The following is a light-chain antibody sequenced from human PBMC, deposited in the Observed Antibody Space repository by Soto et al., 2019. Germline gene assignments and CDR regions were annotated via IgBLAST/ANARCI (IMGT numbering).Light chain of an antibody. CDR2: GSS. V-gene: IGKV3-15*01. Sequence: EIVMTQSPATLSVSPGERVTLSCRASQSVSSNLAWYQQKPGQAPRLLIYGSSTRATGIPARFSGSGSGTEFTLTISSLQSEDFAVYYCQQYNQWPQTFGQGTKVEIK. CDR3: QQYNQWPQT. J-gene: IGKJ1*01. CDR1: QSVSSN.